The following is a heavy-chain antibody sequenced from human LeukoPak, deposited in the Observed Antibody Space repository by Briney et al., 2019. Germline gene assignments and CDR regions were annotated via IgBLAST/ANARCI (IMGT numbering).Heavy chain of an antibody. CDR1: GGSISSYY. J-gene: IGHJ2*01. CDR2: IYYSGNT. CDR3: ARGPRPDSSGYYYWYFDL. Sequence: SETLSLTCAVSGGSISSYYWSWIRQPPGKGLEWIGYIYYSGNTNYNPSLKSRVTISVDTSKNQFSLKLTSVTAADTAVYYCARGPRPDSSGYYYWYFDLWGRGTLVTVSS. V-gene: IGHV4-59*01. D-gene: IGHD3-22*01.